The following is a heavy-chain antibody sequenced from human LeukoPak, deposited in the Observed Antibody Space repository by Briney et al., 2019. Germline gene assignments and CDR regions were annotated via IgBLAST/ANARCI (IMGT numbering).Heavy chain of an antibody. CDR2: IYYSGST. CDR3: ARRPLVNDAFDI. CDR1: GGSISSYY. J-gene: IGHJ3*02. V-gene: IGHV4-59*08. Sequence: KPSETLSLTCTVSGGSISSYYWSWIRQPPGKGLEWIGYIYYSGSTNYNPPLKSRVTISVDTSKNQFSLKLSSVTAADTAVYYCARRPLVNDAFDIWGQGTMVTVSS. D-gene: IGHD6-13*01.